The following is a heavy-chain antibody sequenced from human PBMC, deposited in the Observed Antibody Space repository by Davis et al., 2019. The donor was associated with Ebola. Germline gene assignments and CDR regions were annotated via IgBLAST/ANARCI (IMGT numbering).Heavy chain of an antibody. D-gene: IGHD2-8*01. V-gene: IGHV4-34*01. CDR2: INHSGST. Sequence: MPSETLSLTFAVHGGSFSGYYWSWIRQPPGKGLEWIGEINHSGSTNYNPSLKSRVTISVDTSKNQFSLKLSSVTAADTAVYYCARGYANWFDPWGQGTLVTVSS. CDR3: ARGYANWFDP. J-gene: IGHJ5*02. CDR1: GGSFSGYY.